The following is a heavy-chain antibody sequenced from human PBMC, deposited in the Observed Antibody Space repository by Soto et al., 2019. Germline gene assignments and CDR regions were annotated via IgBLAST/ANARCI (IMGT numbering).Heavy chain of an antibody. CDR1: GFTFSSYA. Sequence: GGSLRLSCAASGFTFSSYAMSWVRQAPGKGLEWVPAISGNGGSTYYAASVKGRFTISRDKSRNTLYLQSSSLRAEDTAVYYWAKGLHYYDSSGSIGGDYYFDYWGQGTLVAVSS. CDR2: ISGNGGST. CDR3: AKGLHYYDSSGSIGGDYYFDY. J-gene: IGHJ4*02. D-gene: IGHD3-22*01. V-gene: IGHV3-23*01.